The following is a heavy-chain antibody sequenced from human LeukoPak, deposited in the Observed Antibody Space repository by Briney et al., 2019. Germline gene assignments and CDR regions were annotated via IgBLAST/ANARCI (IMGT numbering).Heavy chain of an antibody. CDR3: AREGSGYDYNFDY. D-gene: IGHD5-12*01. Sequence: GGSLRLSCAASGFTFSSYSMNWVRQAPGKGLEWVSSISSSSSYIYYADSVKGRFTTSRDNAKNSLYLQMNSLRAEDTAVYYCAREGSGYDYNFDYWGQGTLVTVSS. V-gene: IGHV3-21*01. CDR2: ISSSSSYI. CDR1: GFTFSSYS. J-gene: IGHJ4*02.